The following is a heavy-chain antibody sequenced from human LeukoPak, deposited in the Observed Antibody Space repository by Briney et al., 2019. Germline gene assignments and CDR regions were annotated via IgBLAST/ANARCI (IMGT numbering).Heavy chain of an antibody. CDR3: ARVGIVVPAANYWYFDL. V-gene: IGHV1-69*05. Sequence: SVKVSCKASGGTFSSYAISWVRQAPGQGLEWMGGIIPIFGTANYAQKFQGRVTITTDESTSTAYMELSSLRSEDTAVYYCARVGIVVPAANYWYFDLWGRGTLVTVSS. J-gene: IGHJ2*01. CDR2: IIPIFGTA. CDR1: GGTFSSYA. D-gene: IGHD2-2*01.